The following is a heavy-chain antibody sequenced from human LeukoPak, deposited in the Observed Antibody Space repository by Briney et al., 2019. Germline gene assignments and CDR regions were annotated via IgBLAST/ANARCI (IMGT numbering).Heavy chain of an antibody. Sequence: SETLSLTGTVPGGSISSNYWSWIRQPPGKGLEWVGYIYYSGSTNYNPSLKSRVTISVDTSKNQFSLKLSSVTAADTAVYYCARVAYCGGDCYFSYGMDVWGQGTTVTVSS. D-gene: IGHD2-21*02. CDR1: GGSISSNY. CDR2: IYYSGST. CDR3: ARVAYCGGDCYFSYGMDV. V-gene: IGHV4-59*01. J-gene: IGHJ6*02.